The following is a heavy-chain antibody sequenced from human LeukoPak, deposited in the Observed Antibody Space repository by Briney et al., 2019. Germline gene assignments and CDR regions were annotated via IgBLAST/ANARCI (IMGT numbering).Heavy chain of an antibody. V-gene: IGHV3-23*01. CDR3: ARVGRFLEWLA. CDR1: GFTFSSYG. Sequence: GGSLRLSCAASGFTFSSYGMSWVRQVPGKGLEWVSAISGSGGSTYYADSVKGRFTISRDNSKNTLYLQMNSLRAEDTAVYYCARVGRFLEWLAWGQGTLVTVSS. J-gene: IGHJ5*02. CDR2: ISGSGGST. D-gene: IGHD3-3*01.